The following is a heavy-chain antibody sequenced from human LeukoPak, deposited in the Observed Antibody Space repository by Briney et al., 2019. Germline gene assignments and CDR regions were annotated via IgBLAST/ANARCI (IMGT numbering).Heavy chain of an antibody. CDR1: GFTFSGYS. J-gene: IGHJ5*02. Sequence: GGSLRLSCAASGFTFSGYSMNWVRQAPGKGLEWVSYISSGSSTIYYADSVKGRFTISRDNAKNSLYLQMNSLRAEDTAVYYCARDRITVAADHWGQGTLVTVSS. D-gene: IGHD6-19*01. CDR3: ARDRITVAADH. CDR2: ISSGSSTI. V-gene: IGHV3-48*01.